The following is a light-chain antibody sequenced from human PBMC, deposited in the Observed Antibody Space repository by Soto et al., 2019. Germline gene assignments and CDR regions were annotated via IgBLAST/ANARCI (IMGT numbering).Light chain of an antibody. CDR3: AALDDSLSGVV. CDR1: SSNIGSNY. Sequence: QYVLTQPPSASGTPGQRVTISCSGSSSNIGSNYVYWYQQLPGTAPKLLIYRNNQRPSGVPDRFSGSKSGTSASLAISGLRYEDEADYYCAALDDSLSGVVFGGGTKLTVL. J-gene: IGLJ2*01. CDR2: RNN. V-gene: IGLV1-47*01.